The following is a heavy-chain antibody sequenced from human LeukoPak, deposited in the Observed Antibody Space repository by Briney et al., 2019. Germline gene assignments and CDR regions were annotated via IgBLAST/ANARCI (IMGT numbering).Heavy chain of an antibody. Sequence: GGSLRLSCAASGFTFGSYAMSWVRQAPGKGLEWVSAISGSGGSTYYADSVKGRFTISRDNSKNTLYLQMNSLRAEDTAVYYCAKAHIVGGGLDYFDYWGQGTLVTVSS. CDR3: AKAHIVGGGLDYFDY. CDR1: GFTFGSYA. J-gene: IGHJ4*02. CDR2: ISGSGGST. V-gene: IGHV3-23*01. D-gene: IGHD2-15*01.